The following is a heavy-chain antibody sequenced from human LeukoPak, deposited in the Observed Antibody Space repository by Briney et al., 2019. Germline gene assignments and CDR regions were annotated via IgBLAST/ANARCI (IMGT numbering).Heavy chain of an antibody. CDR1: GFTFTSYS. Sequence: GGSLRLSCAASGFTFTSYSMNWVRQAPGKGLEWVSTISGGGGSTYYADSVKGRFTISRDNSKNMLYLQVNSLRAEDTAVYYCAKGGKWDVTPFDYWGQGTLVTVSS. J-gene: IGHJ4*02. CDR2: ISGGGGST. CDR3: AKGGKWDVTPFDY. V-gene: IGHV3-23*01. D-gene: IGHD1-26*01.